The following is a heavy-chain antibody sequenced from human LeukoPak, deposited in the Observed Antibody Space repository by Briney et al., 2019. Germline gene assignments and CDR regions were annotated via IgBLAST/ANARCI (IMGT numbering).Heavy chain of an antibody. CDR3: ARVQAYYMDV. CDR2: ISAYNGNT. Sequence: GASVTVSFKASGYTFTIYGISWVRQAPGQGVEWMGWISAYNGNTNYAQKLQGRVTMTTDTSTSTAYMELRSLRSDDTAVYYCARVQAYYMDVWGKGTTVTVSS. V-gene: IGHV1-18*01. J-gene: IGHJ6*03. CDR1: GYTFTIYG.